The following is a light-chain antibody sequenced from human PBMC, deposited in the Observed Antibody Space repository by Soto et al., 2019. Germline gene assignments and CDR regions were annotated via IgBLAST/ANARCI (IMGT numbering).Light chain of an antibody. Sequence: DIQMTQSPSTLSASVGDRVTITCRASQSISSWLAWYQQKPGKAPKLLIYRASSLQSGVPSRFNGSGSGTEFTLTISSLQPDDFATYYCQHYNSYSLTFGGGTKVEIK. J-gene: IGKJ4*02. V-gene: IGKV1-5*03. CDR2: RAS. CDR1: QSISSW. CDR3: QHYNSYSLT.